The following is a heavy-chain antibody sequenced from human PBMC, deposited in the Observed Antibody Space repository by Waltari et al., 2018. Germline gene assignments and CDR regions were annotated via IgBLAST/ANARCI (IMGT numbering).Heavy chain of an antibody. D-gene: IGHD3-9*01. Sequence: QVQLQESGPRLVKPSETLSLTCSVSGDSIGSYYWIWVRQPAGKGLVWIGRIYPSGITNYNPSLKSRLTMSLDTSKNQFSLKLNSVTAADTAVYYCVREKVDFQVADYYYYMDVWGKGTTVTISS. J-gene: IGHJ6*03. CDR3: VREKVDFQVADYYYYMDV. CDR2: IYPSGIT. V-gene: IGHV4-4*07. CDR1: GDSIGSYY.